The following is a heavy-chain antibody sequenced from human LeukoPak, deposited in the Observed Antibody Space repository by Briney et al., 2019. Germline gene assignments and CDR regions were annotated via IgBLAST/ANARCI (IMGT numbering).Heavy chain of an antibody. D-gene: IGHD2-2*01. V-gene: IGHV1-69*04. Sequence: ASVKVSCKASGGTFSSYAISWVRQAPGQGLEWMGRIIPILGIANYAQKFQGRVTITADKSTSTAYMELSSLRSEDTAVYYCARDRADGIIVVPPSAVRTEMDYWGQGTLVTVSS. CDR3: ARDRADGIIVVPPSAVRTEMDY. CDR2: IIPILGIA. J-gene: IGHJ4*02. CDR1: GGTFSSYA.